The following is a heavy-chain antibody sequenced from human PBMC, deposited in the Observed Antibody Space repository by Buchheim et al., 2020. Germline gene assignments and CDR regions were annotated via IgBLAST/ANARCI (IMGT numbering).Heavy chain of an antibody. CDR3: AREDIVVGRPHTKSTYYYGMDV. D-gene: IGHD2-2*01. CDR2: VNPSSGDT. Sequence: QVLLVQSGPELKRPGTSVKVSCQTSGYTFTGYYIHWVRQAPGQGLEWIGRVNPSSGDTVYSQKLYGRVTMTRDTSINTVYVELTRLRSGDTAVYYCAREDIVVGRPHTKSTYYYGMDVWGQGTT. CDR1: GYTFTGYY. J-gene: IGHJ6*02. V-gene: IGHV1-2*06.